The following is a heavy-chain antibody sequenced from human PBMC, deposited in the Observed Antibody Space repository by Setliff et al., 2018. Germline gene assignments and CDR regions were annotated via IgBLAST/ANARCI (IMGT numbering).Heavy chain of an antibody. V-gene: IGHV3-23*01. CDR2: TYASGAT. D-gene: IGHD3-10*01. J-gene: IGHJ4*02. Sequence: PGGSLRLSCTASGFTFSSYAVSWVRQAPEKGLEWVSVTYASGATNYADSVKGRFTISRDNSKNTLYLQMNSLRAEDTAVYYCRLWFEETWRDYWGQGTLVTVSS. CDR3: RLWFEETWRDY. CDR1: GFTFSSYA.